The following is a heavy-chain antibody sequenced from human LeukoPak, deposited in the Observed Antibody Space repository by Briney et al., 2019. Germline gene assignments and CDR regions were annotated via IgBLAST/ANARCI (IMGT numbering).Heavy chain of an antibody. CDR3: ARIRGYCSSTSCYTLNY. CDR1: GYTFTGNY. CDR2: INPNSGGT. J-gene: IGHJ4*02. V-gene: IGHV1-2*02. D-gene: IGHD2-2*02. Sequence: ASVKVSCKASGYTFTGNYMHWVRQAPGQGLEWMGWINPNSGGTNYAQKFQGRVTMTRDTSISTAYMELSRLRSDDTAVYYCARIRGYCSSTSCYTLNYWGQGTLVTVSS.